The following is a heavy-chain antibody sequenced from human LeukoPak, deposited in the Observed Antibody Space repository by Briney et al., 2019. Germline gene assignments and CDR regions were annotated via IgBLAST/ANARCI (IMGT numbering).Heavy chain of an antibody. CDR1: GFTFSSYA. Sequence: GGSLRLSCAASGFTFSSYAMSWVRQAPGKGLEWVSTISSSGGSTSYADSVKGRFTISRDNSKNTLYLQMNSLRAEDTAVYYCAKDDRIQARRYSYNYWGQGTLVTVSS. CDR2: ISSSGGST. D-gene: IGHD5-18*01. V-gene: IGHV3-23*01. CDR3: AKDDRIQARRYSYNY. J-gene: IGHJ4*02.